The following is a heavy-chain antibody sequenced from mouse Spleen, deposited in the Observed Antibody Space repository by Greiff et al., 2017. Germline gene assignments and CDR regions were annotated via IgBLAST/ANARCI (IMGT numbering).Heavy chain of an antibody. Sequence: EVMLVESGGGLVKPGGSLKLSCAASGFTFSDYGMHWVRQAPEKGLEWVAYISSGSSTIYYADTVKGRFTISRDNAKNTLFLQMTSLRSEDTAMYYCARKDYGNYVVDYWGQGTSVTVSS. D-gene: IGHD2-1*01. J-gene: IGHJ4*01. CDR3: ARKDYGNYVVDY. CDR1: GFTFSDYG. CDR2: ISSGSSTI. V-gene: IGHV5-17*01.